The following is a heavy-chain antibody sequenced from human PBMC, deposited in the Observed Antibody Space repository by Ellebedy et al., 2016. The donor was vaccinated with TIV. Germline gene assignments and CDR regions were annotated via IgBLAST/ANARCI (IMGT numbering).Heavy chain of an antibody. V-gene: IGHV4-61*02. CDR1: GGSISSGRIY. CDR2: IFTSGSF. Sequence: SETLSLXXSVSGGSISSGRIYWNWIRQPAGKGLEWIGRIFTSGSFNYNPSLMSRVTMSVVTSKNQISLRLNSVTAADTAVYYCARVHCSITTCDYYYMDVWGKGTTVTVSS. CDR3: ARVHCSITTCDYYYMDV. J-gene: IGHJ6*03. D-gene: IGHD1-1*01.